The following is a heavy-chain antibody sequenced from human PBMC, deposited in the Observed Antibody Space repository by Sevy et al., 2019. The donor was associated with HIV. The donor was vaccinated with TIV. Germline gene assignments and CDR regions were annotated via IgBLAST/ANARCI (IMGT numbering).Heavy chain of an antibody. CDR3: AKEGLRPYDGSSYYAGPDAFHI. J-gene: IGHJ3*02. Sequence: QLGGSLRLSCAASGFTFSSYGMSWVRQAPGKGLEWVSAISRSGGRTYYADSVKGRFTISRDNSKNTLYLEMNSLRAEETAVHYCAKEGLRPYDGSSYYAGPDAFHIWGQGTMVTVSS. D-gene: IGHD3-22*01. CDR1: GFTFSSYG. CDR2: ISRSGGRT. V-gene: IGHV3-23*01.